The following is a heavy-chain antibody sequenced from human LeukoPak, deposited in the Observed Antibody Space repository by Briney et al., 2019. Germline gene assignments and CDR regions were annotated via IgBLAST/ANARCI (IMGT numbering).Heavy chain of an antibody. J-gene: IGHJ6*03. CDR1: GGTFSSYA. V-gene: IGHV1-18*01. CDR3: ARVLGEYCSITSCYMRLDYYYYYYMDV. Sequence: ASVTVSFKASGGTFSSYAISWLRQAPGQGLDWMGWISAYNGNTNYAQKLQGRVTMTTDTSTTTADLELRSQRSDDTVVYYCARVLGEYCSITSCYMRLDYYYYYYMDVWGKGTTVTVSS. CDR2: ISAYNGNT. D-gene: IGHD2-2*02.